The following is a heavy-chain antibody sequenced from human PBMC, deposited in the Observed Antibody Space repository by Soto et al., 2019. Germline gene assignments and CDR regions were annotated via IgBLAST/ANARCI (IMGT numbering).Heavy chain of an antibody. CDR1: GYTFTSYY. J-gene: IGHJ4*02. CDR2: INPSGGST. Sequence: QVQLVQSGAEVKKPGASVKVSCKASGYTFTSYYMHWVRQAPGQGLEWMGIINPSGGSTSYAQKFQGRVTMTRDTSTSTVYMELSSLRSEDTAVYYCAIDRMGRFYFDYWGQGTLVTVSS. CDR3: AIDRMGRFYFDY. V-gene: IGHV1-46*01.